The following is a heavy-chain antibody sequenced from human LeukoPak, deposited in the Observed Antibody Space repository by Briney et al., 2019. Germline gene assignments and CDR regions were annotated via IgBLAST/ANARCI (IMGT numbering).Heavy chain of an antibody. V-gene: IGHV4-59*01. CDR3: TRGHWALDC. Sequence: SETLSLTCTIFGASTSDYYWSWVRQPPGKGLEWIGYIHHTGSFDYSPFLNSRATISLDTSKNQFSLKLTSVTAADTAVYYCTRGHWALDCWGQGPLVTVSS. D-gene: IGHD3-16*01. CDR1: GASTSDYY. J-gene: IGHJ4*02. CDR2: IHHTGSF.